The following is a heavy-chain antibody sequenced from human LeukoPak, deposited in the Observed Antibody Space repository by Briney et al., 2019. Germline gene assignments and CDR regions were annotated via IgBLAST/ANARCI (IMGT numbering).Heavy chain of an antibody. Sequence: GGSLRLSCAASGFTFSSYTMNWVRQAPGKGLEWVSAIVGSGVNTHYADSVKGRFTISRDNFKNTLHLQMNSLRAEDTAVYYCAKDGEAWGSYFDHWGQGTLVTVSS. CDR3: AKDGEAWGSYFDH. V-gene: IGHV3-23*01. D-gene: IGHD3-16*01. CDR1: GFTFSSYT. CDR2: IVGSGVNT. J-gene: IGHJ4*02.